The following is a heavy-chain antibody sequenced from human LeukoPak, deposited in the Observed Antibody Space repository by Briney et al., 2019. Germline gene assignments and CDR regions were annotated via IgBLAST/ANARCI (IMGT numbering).Heavy chain of an antibody. J-gene: IGHJ5*02. V-gene: IGHV1-18*01. CDR2: ISAYNGNT. CDR3: ARDPSYSSGWHGPFDH. D-gene: IGHD6-19*01. CDR1: GYTFTSYG. Sequence: ASVKVSCKASGYTFTSYGISWVRQAPGQGLEWMGWISAYNGNTNYAQKLQGRVTMTTDTSTSTAYMELRSLRSDDTAVYYCARDPSYSSGWHGPFDHWGQGTLVTVSS.